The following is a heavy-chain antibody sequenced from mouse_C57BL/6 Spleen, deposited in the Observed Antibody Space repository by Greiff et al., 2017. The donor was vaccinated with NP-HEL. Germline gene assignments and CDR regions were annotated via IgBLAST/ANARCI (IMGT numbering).Heavy chain of an antibody. CDR3: ARGGYDGYCAWFAY. D-gene: IGHD2-3*01. J-gene: IGHJ3*01. Sequence: VQLQQSGPELVKPGASVKISCKASGYSFTSYYIHWVKQRPGQGLEWIGWIYPGSGNTKYNEKFKGKATLTAATSSSTAYMQLSSLTSEDSAVYYCARGGYDGYCAWFAYWGQGTLVTVSA. V-gene: IGHV1-66*01. CDR1: GYSFTSYY. CDR2: IYPGSGNT.